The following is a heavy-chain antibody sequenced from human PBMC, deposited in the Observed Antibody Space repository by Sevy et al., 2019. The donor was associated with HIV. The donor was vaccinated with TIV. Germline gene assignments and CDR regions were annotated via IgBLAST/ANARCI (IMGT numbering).Heavy chain of an antibody. CDR2: INPNSGGT. D-gene: IGHD3-22*01. CDR3: ARGEEYDSSGGSGY. V-gene: IGHV1-2*02. J-gene: IGHJ4*02. Sequence: ASVKVSCKASGYTFTGYYMHWVRQAPGQGLEWMGWINPNSGGTNYAQKFQGRVTMTRHTSISTAYMELSRLRSDDTAVYYCARGEEYDSSGGSGYWGQGTLVTVSS. CDR1: GYTFTGYY.